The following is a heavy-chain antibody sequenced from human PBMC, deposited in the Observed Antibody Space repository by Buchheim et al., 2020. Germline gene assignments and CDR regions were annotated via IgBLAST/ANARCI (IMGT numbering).Heavy chain of an antibody. V-gene: IGHV3-23*01. CDR2: ISFRSGSGNDT. D-gene: IGHD2-8*01. CDR3: AKLPQGYCTNDVCFDY. CDR1: GFTFTGYA. J-gene: IGHJ4*02. Sequence: EVQLLESGGGLVQPGGSLRLSCTASGFTFTGYAMSWVRQAPGKGLEWVSGISFRSGSGNDTYHADSVKGRFTISRDNSKNTLYLQMNSLRAEDTAIYYCAKLPQGYCTNDVCFDYWGQGTL.